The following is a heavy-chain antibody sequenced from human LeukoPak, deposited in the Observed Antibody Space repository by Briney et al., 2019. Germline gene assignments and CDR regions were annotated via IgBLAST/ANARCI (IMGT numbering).Heavy chain of an antibody. J-gene: IGHJ1*01. V-gene: IGHV3-15*01. CDR2: IKSKTDGGTT. CDR1: GGSISTYY. CDR3: TTDRRVSQH. D-gene: IGHD6-6*01. Sequence: ETLSLTCTVSGGSISTYYWSWVRQAPGKGLEWVGRIKSKTDGGTTDYAAPVKGRFTISRDDSKNTLYLQMNSLKTEDTAVYYCTTDRRVSQHWGQGTLVTVSS.